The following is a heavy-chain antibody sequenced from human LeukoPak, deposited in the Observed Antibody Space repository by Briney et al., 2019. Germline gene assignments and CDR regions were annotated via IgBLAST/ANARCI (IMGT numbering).Heavy chain of an antibody. J-gene: IGHJ5*02. CDR1: GFIFSNYW. V-gene: IGHV3-7*01. CDR3: QFGSGSYYNIPDNWFDP. CDR2: IKQDGSEK. Sequence: GWSLRLSCAASGFIFSNYWMSWVRQAPGKGLEWVANIKQDGSEKYYMDSVKGRFTISRDNAKKSLYLQMNSLRAEDTAVYYCQFGSGSYYNIPDNWFDPWGQGTLVTVSS. D-gene: IGHD3-10*01.